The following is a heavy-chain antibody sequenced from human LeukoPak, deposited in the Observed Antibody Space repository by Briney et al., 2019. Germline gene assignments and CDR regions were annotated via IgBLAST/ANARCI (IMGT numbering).Heavy chain of an antibody. CDR1: GFTFSSYS. V-gene: IGHV3-21*01. J-gene: IGHJ6*03. CDR2: ISSSSNYI. CDR3: ARIRRVTKSYYYYYYMDV. D-gene: IGHD2-21*02. Sequence: GGSLRLSCVASGFTFSSYSMNWVRQAPGKGLEWVSSISSSSNYIYYADSMKGRFTISGDNAKNSLYLQMNSLRAEDTAVYYCARIRRVTKSYYYYYYMDVWGKGTTVTISS.